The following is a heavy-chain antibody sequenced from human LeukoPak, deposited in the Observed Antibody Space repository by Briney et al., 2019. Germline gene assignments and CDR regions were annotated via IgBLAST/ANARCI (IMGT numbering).Heavy chain of an antibody. CDR3: ARVPSSSTGWFDP. V-gene: IGHV4-4*07. D-gene: IGHD6-13*01. CDR2: IYTSGST. J-gene: IGHJ5*02. Sequence: SETLSLTCTVSGGSISSYYWSWIRQPAGKGLEWIGRIYTSGSTNYNASLKSRVSMSVDTSKNQFSLKLSSVTAADTAVFYCARVPSSSTGWFDPWGQGSLVTVSS. CDR1: GGSISSYY.